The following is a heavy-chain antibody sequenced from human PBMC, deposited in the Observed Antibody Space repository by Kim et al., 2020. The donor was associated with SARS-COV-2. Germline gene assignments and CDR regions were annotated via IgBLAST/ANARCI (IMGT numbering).Heavy chain of an antibody. CDR3: ARDLLIVGGFDP. J-gene: IGHJ5*02. V-gene: IGHV3-53*01. CDR2: IYSGGST. Sequence: WGSLRLSCAASGFTVSSNYMSWVRQAPGKGLEWVSVIYSGGSTYYADSVKGRFTISRDNSKNTLYLQMNSLRAEDTAVYYCARDLLIVGGFDPWGQGTLVTVSS. D-gene: IGHD3-22*01. CDR1: GFTVSSNY.